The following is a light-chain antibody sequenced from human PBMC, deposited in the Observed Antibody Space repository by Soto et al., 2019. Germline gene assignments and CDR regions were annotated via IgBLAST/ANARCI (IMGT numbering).Light chain of an antibody. CDR3: QQSYRTPLS. CDR1: QSISRY. CDR2: AAS. Sequence: DIQMTQSPSSLSASVEDRVTSTSRASQSISRYLNWYQQKPGKAPKLQIAAASSLQSGVTSRFSGSGSGTDFTLTISILQPEDFATYYCQQSYRTPLSFGGGNKVQIK. J-gene: IGKJ4*01. V-gene: IGKV1-39*01.